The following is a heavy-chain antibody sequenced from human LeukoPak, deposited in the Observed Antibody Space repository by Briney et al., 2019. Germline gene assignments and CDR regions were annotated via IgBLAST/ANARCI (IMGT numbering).Heavy chain of an antibody. D-gene: IGHD6-6*01. CDR3: ARGSRPNYYYGMDV. CDR2: ISCDGSNK. V-gene: IGHV3-30-3*01. J-gene: IGHJ6*02. Sequence: PGGSLRLSCAASGFTFSSYAMHWVRQAPGKGLEWVAVISCDGSNKYYADSVKGRFTISRDNSKNTLYLQMNSLRAEDTAVYYCARGSRPNYYYGMDVWGQGTTVTVSS. CDR1: GFTFSSYA.